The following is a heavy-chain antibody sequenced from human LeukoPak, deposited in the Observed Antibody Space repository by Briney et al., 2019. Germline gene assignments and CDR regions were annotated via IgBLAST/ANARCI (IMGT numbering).Heavy chain of an antibody. D-gene: IGHD3-10*01. Sequence: PGRSLRLSCAASGFTFNNYGMHWVRQAPGKGLEWVAVIWYDGSNKYYVDSAKGRFTISRDNSKNTLYLQMNSLRADDTAVYYCAREQSGIGDYWGQGILVTVSS. V-gene: IGHV3-33*01. J-gene: IGHJ4*02. CDR3: AREQSGIGDY. CDR2: IWYDGSNK. CDR1: GFTFNNYG.